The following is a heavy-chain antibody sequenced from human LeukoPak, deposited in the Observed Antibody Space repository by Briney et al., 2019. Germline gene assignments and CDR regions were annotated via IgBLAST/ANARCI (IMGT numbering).Heavy chain of an antibody. Sequence: GRSLRLSCAASGFTFNNAWMSWVRQAPGKGLECVGRIKGKSDGGATDYAAPVQGSFTISSDSSLHTLFLQMNSMRTKDTAAYYCTTVKTGNFYLDHWSQGTLVTVSS. D-gene: IGHD1-7*01. CDR1: GFTFNNAW. CDR3: TTVKTGNFYLDH. CDR2: IKGKSDGGAT. V-gene: IGHV3-15*01. J-gene: IGHJ4*02.